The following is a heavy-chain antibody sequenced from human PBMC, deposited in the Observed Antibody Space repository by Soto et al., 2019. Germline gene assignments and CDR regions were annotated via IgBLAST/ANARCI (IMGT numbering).Heavy chain of an antibody. CDR3: ARSTSPLYSMDV. CDR1: EYSFTNYW. CDR2: VYPSDSDT. J-gene: IGHJ6*02. D-gene: IGHD2-2*02. Sequence: PGESLKISCKGSEYSFTNYWIGWVRQTPGKGLEWMGTVYPSDSDTRYSPSFRGQVTISADKSITTAYLQWSSLRASDTAIYYCARSTSPLYSMDVWGQGTKVTVSS. V-gene: IGHV5-51*01.